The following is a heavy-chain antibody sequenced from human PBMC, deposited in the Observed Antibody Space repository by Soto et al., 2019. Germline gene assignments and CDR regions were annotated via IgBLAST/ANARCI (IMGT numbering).Heavy chain of an antibody. V-gene: IGHV1-69*01. J-gene: IGHJ4*02. CDR3: ARCGSGYTWFNEF. D-gene: IGHD3-22*01. CDR1: GGLFSSYP. CDR2: SIPVFQTA. Sequence: QEQLVQSGAEVKKPGSSVKVSCKASGGLFSSYPISCVRQVPGQRLEWMGGSIPVFQTAYYTQRFQGRVTITADESTNTAYMELSSLRSEDTAIYYCARCGSGYTWFNEFWGQGTLVTVSS.